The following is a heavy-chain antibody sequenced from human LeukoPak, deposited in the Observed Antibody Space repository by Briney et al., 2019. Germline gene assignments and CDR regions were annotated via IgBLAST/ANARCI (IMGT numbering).Heavy chain of an antibody. CDR1: GYTFTSCG. J-gene: IGHJ4*02. Sequence: ASVKVSCKASGYTFTSCGISWVRQAPGQGLEWLGWISAYDGNTNYAQKLQDRVTMTTDTSTNTAYTELGSLRSDDTAVYYCARVPSIIWYGVADDWGQGTLVTVSS. CDR2: ISAYDGNT. V-gene: IGHV1-18*01. CDR3: ARVPSIIWYGVADD. D-gene: IGHD6-13*01.